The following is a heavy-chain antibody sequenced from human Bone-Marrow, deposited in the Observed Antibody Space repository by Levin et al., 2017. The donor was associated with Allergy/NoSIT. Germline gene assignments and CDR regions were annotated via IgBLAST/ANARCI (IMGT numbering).Heavy chain of an antibody. CDR3: ARLPITPYYYYYYGMDV. V-gene: IGHV1-69*13. J-gene: IGHJ6*02. CDR2: IIPIFGTA. Sequence: SVKVSCKASGGTFSSYAISWVRQAPGQGLEWMGGIIPIFGTANYAQKFQGRVTITADESTSTAYMELSSLRSEDTAVYYCARLPITPYYYYYYGMDVWGQGTTVTVSS. CDR1: GGTFSSYA. D-gene: IGHD5-24*01.